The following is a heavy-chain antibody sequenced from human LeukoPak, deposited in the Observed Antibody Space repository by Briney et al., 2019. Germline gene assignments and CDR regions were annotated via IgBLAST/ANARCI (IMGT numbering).Heavy chain of an antibody. CDR1: GGSISTYY. V-gene: IGHV4-4*09. CDR2: IHASGPT. CDR3: ARHDAGIAARPFDN. D-gene: IGHD6-6*01. J-gene: IGHJ4*02. Sequence: PSETLSLTCTVSGGSISTYYWSWIRRPPGKGLGWIAYIHASGPTNYNPSLKSRLTISVDTSKNQFSLKLSSVPAADTAVYYCARHDAGIAARPFDNWGQGTLVTVSS.